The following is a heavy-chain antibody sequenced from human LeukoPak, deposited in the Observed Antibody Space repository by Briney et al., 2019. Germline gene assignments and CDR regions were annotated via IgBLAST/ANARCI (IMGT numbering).Heavy chain of an antibody. CDR1: GITFSSYG. J-gene: IGHJ5*02. Sequence: GGSLRLSCAASGITFSSYGMHWVRQAPGKGLEWVAVISYDGSNKYYADSVKGRFTISRDNSKNTLYLQMNSLRAEDTAVYYCAKGERLLWFGELYFPPWFDPWGQGTLVTVSS. V-gene: IGHV3-30*18. CDR3: AKGERLLWFGELYFPPWFDP. CDR2: ISYDGSNK. D-gene: IGHD3-10*01.